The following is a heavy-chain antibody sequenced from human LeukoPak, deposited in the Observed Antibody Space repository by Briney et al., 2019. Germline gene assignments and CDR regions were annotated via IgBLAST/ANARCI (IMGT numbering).Heavy chain of an antibody. Sequence: VQPGRSLRLSCAASGFTFSSYGMHWVRPAPGKGLEWVAVISYDGRTKYYADSVNGRFSISRDNSKNTLYLQMNSLRAEDTAVYYCAKAGHCGGDCYSIMDYWGQGTLVTVSS. CDR1: GFTFSSYG. J-gene: IGHJ4*02. CDR3: AKAGHCGGDCYSIMDY. CDR2: ISYDGRTK. V-gene: IGHV3-30*18. D-gene: IGHD2-21*02.